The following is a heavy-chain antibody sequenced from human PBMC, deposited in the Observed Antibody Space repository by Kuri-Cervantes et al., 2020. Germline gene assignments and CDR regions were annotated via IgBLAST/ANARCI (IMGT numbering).Heavy chain of an antibody. Sequence: GGSLRLSWAASGFTFSDYYMSWIHQAPGKGLEGVSYISSSGSTIYYADSVKGRFTISRDNAKNSLYLQMNSLRAEDTAVYYCARDNLRLPAAKNYYYGMDVWGQGTTVTVSS. CDR2: ISSSGSTI. J-gene: IGHJ6*02. CDR1: GFTFSDYY. D-gene: IGHD2-2*01. CDR3: ARDNLRLPAAKNYYYGMDV. V-gene: IGHV3-11*01.